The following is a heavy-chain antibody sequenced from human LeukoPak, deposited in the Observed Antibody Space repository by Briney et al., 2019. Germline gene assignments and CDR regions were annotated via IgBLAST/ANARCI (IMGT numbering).Heavy chain of an antibody. J-gene: IGHJ3*02. CDR3: AGAYCGGDCYSGRAFGI. Sequence: SETLSLTCGVYGGSFSDYYWSWIRQPPGKGLEWIGEINHSGSTNYYPSLKSRVTISIEKSKNQFSLKLSSVTAADTAVYYCAGAYCGGDCYSGRAFGIWGQGTMVTVSS. D-gene: IGHD2-21*02. V-gene: IGHV4-34*01. CDR2: INHSGST. CDR1: GGSFSDYY.